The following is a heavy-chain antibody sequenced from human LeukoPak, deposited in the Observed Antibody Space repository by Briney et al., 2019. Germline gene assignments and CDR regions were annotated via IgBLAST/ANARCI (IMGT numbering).Heavy chain of an antibody. D-gene: IGHD1-26*01. V-gene: IGHV4-4*07. CDR2: IYTSGST. CDR3: AREVGATNFDY. J-gene: IGHJ4*02. CDR1: GGSISIYY. Sequence: SETLSLTCTVSGGSISIYYWSWIRQPAGEGLEWMGRIYTSGSTNYNPSLKSRVTMSVDTSKNQFSLKLRSVTAADTAVYYCAREVGATNFDYWGQGTLAPVSS.